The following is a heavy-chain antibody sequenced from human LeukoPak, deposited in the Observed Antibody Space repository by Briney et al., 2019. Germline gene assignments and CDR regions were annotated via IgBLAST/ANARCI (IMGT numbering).Heavy chain of an antibody. V-gene: IGHV3-23*01. CDR3: AKVSGSSSSSLDY. Sequence: GGSLRLSCAASGFTFSNYAMNWVRQAPGKGLEWVSGISGSGGGTSYADSVKGRFTISRDNSENTLYLHTNSLRAEDTAIFYCAKVSGSSSSSLDYWGQGTLVTVSS. D-gene: IGHD2-2*01. CDR2: ISGSGGGT. CDR1: GFTFSNYA. J-gene: IGHJ4*02.